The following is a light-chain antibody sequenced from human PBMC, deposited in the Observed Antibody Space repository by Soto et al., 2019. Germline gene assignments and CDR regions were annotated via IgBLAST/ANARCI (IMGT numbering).Light chain of an antibody. CDR1: QSISSW. J-gene: IGKJ1*01. CDR2: DAS. Sequence: DIQMTQSPSTLSASVGDRVTITCRASQSISSWLAWYQQKPGKAPKLLIYDASSLASGVPSRFSGSGSGTEFTLTISSLQPEDFATYSCQQYYISWSFGQGTKVDIK. CDR3: QQYYISWS. V-gene: IGKV1-5*01.